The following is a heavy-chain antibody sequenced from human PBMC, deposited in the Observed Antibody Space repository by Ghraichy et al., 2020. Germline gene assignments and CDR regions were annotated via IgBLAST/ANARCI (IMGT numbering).Heavy chain of an antibody. CDR3: AGGWELLWKFDY. CDR1: GGTFSSYA. V-gene: IGHV1-69*13. CDR2: IIPIFGTA. J-gene: IGHJ4*02. Sequence: SVKVSCKASGGTFSSYAISWVRQAPGQGLEWMGGIIPIFGTANYAQKFQGRVTITADESTSTAYMELSSLRSEDTAVYYCAGGWELLWKFDYWGQGTLVTVSS. D-gene: IGHD1-26*01.